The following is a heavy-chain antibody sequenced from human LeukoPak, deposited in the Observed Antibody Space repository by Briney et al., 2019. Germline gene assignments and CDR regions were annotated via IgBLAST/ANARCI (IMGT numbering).Heavy chain of an antibody. CDR2: IYHSGST. V-gene: IGHV4-30-2*01. CDR3: ARHHEIYDFWSGYRGIPHPTNWFDP. Sequence: PSETLSLTCAVSGGSISSGGYSWSWIRQPPGKGLEWIGYIYHSGSTYYNPSLKSRVTISVDRSKNQFSLKLSSVTAADTAVYYCARHHEIYDFWSGYRGIPHPTNWFDPWGQGTLVTVSS. CDR1: GGSISSGGYS. D-gene: IGHD3-3*01. J-gene: IGHJ5*02.